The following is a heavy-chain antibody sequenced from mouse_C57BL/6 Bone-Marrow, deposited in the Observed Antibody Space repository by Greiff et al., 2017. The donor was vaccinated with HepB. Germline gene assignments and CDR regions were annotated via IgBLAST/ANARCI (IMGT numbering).Heavy chain of an antibody. CDR2: INPNNGGT. D-gene: IGHD2-1*01. Sequence: EVQLQQSGPELVKPGASVKISCKASGYTFTDYYMNWVKQSHGKSLEWIGDINPNNGGTSYNQKFKGKATVTVDKSSSTAYMELRSLTSEDSAVYYCARYGNFSMDYWGQGTSVTVSS. V-gene: IGHV1-26*01. J-gene: IGHJ4*01. CDR3: ARYGNFSMDY. CDR1: GYTFTDYY.